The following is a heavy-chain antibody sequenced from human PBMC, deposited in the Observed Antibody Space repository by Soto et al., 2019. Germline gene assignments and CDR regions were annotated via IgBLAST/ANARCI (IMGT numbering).Heavy chain of an antibody. CDR2: ISGSGGST. J-gene: IGHJ4*02. CDR1: GFTFSSYA. CDR3: AKKPVYSSGIRSPFDY. D-gene: IGHD6-19*01. V-gene: IGHV3-23*01. Sequence: GGSLRLSCAASGFTFSSYAMSWVRQAPGKGLEWVSAISGSGGSTYCADSVKGRFTISRDNSKNTLYLQMNSLRAEDTAVYYCAKKPVYSSGIRSPFDYWGQGTLVTVSS.